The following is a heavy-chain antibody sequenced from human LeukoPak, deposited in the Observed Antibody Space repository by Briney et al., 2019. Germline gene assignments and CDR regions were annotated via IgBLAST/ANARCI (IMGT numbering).Heavy chain of an antibody. V-gene: IGHV4-61*03. CDR2: IYYSGST. D-gene: IGHD5-18*01. Sequence: PSETLSLTCTVSGGSVSSGSYYWSWIRQPPGKGLEWIGYIYYSGSTNYNPSLKSRVTISGDTSKNHFSLKLTSVTAADTAVYYCARGPRYSYAGMDVWGQGTTVTVSS. J-gene: IGHJ6*02. CDR3: ARGPRYSYAGMDV. CDR1: GGSVSSGSYY.